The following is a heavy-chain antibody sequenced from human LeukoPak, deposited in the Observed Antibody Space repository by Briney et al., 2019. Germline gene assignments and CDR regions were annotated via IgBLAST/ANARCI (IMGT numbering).Heavy chain of an antibody. CDR1: GLTFSTYA. CDR3: ANRVTATGEGY. D-gene: IGHD2-21*02. CDR2: ISGSGDIT. Sequence: GGSLRLSCAASGLTFSTYAMSWVRQAPGKGLDWVSTISGSGDITYFADSVKGRFTISRDNSRNMLYLQMSSLRAEDTAIYYCANRVTATGEGYWGQGTLVTVSS. V-gene: IGHV3-23*01. J-gene: IGHJ4*02.